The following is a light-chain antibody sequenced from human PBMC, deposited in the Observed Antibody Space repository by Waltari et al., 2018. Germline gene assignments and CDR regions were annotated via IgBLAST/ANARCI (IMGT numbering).Light chain of an antibody. CDR3: QVWESRSDPF. CDR2: DDS. V-gene: IGLV3-21*01. J-gene: IGLJ2*01. CDR1: NIGSKS. Sequence: SYVLTQPPSVSVAPGETAQITCGGNNIGSKSVHRYQQKPGQAPVLVIYDDSDRPSRIPERFSGSNPGNTATMTISRVEDGDEADDHCQVWESRSDPFFGGGTKLTVL.